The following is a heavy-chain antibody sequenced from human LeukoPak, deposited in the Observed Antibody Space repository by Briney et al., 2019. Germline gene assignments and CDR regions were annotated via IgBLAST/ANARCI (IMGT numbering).Heavy chain of an antibody. D-gene: IGHD6-6*01. Sequence: GGSLRLSCVASGFTFSTYEMNWVRQAPGKGLEWVSSINNSGNTIYYADSVKGRFTISRDNSKNSLYLQMNSLRAEDTAVYYCARLYSSSSGLRASDYWGQGTLVTVSS. J-gene: IGHJ4*02. CDR1: GFTFSTYE. CDR3: ARLYSSSSGLRASDY. CDR2: INNSGNTI. V-gene: IGHV3-48*03.